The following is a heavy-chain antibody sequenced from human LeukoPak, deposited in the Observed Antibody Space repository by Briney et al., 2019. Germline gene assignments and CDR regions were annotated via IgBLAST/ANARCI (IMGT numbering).Heavy chain of an antibody. Sequence: SETLSLTCAVYGGSFSGYYWSWIRQPPGKGLEWIGEINHSGSTNYNPSLKSRVTISVDTSKNQFSLKLSSVTAADTAVYYCARTREDYYDSSGYYSDYWGQGTLVTVSS. D-gene: IGHD3-22*01. CDR3: ARTREDYYDSSGYYSDY. CDR2: INHSGST. V-gene: IGHV4-34*01. J-gene: IGHJ4*02. CDR1: GGSFSGYY.